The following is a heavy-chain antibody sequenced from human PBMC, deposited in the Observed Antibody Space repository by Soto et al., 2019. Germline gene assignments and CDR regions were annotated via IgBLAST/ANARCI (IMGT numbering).Heavy chain of an antibody. CDR3: ARAWGYAFDI. V-gene: IGHV4-59*01. CDR2: IYYSGST. Sequence: QVQLQESGPGLVKPSETLSLTCTVSGGSISSYYWSWIRQPPGKGLEWIGYIYYSGSTNYNPSLKSRVTISVDTSKNQFSLKLSSVTAADTAVYYCARAWGYAFDIWGQGTMDTVSS. D-gene: IGHD7-27*01. J-gene: IGHJ3*02. CDR1: GGSISSYY.